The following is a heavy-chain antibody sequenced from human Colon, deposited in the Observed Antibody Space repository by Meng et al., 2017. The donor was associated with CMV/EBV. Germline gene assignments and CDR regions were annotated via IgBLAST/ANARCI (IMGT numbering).Heavy chain of an antibody. CDR3: ARDPSLITISGVVTYGMDV. CDR1: GFNFGYEA. CDR2: ISGSGGST. V-gene: IGHV3-23*01. Sequence: GGSLRLSCVASGFNFGYEAMSWVRQAPGKGLEWVSAISGSGGSTYYADSVKGRFTISRDNTNNSLYLHMTSLRADDTAVYYCARDPSLITISGVVTYGMDVWGPGTTVTVSS. D-gene: IGHD3-3*01. J-gene: IGHJ6*02.